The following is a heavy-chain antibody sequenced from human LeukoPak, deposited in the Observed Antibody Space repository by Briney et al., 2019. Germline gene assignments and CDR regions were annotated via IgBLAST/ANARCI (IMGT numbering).Heavy chain of an antibody. CDR2: INHSGST. CDR1: GGSFSDYY. V-gene: IGHV4-34*01. J-gene: IGHJ6*02. CDR3: ARGADIVVVPAAPTQGMDV. D-gene: IGHD2-2*01. Sequence: NPSETLSLTCAVYGGSFSDYYWSWIRQPPGKGLEWIGEINHSGSTTYNPSPKSRVTISVDTSKNQFSLKLSSVTAADTAVYYCARGADIVVVPAAPTQGMDVWGQGTTATVSS.